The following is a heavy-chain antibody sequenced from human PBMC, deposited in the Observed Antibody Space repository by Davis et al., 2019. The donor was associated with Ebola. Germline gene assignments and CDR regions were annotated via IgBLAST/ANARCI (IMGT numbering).Heavy chain of an antibody. CDR3: ARQGSTGRNWFDP. CDR1: GGSISSYF. CDR2: IYYSGST. J-gene: IGHJ5*02. Sequence: PSETLSLTCTVSGGSISSYFWNWLRQPPGKGLEWIGYIYYSGSTTYNPSLKSRVTISVDTSKNQFSLKLSSVTAADTAVYYCARQGSTGRNWFDPWGQGTLVTVSS. V-gene: IGHV4-59*08. D-gene: IGHD1-1*01.